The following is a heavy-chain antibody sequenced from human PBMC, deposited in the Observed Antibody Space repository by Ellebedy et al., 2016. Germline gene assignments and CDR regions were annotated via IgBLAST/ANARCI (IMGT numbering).Heavy chain of an antibody. CDR1: GFTFSSYA. V-gene: IGHV3-23*01. CDR3: AKDRPGELDY. CDR2: ISGSGGST. Sequence: GESLKISCAASGFTFSSYAMSWVRQAPGKGLEWVSAISGSGGSTYYADSVKGRFTISRDNSKNTLYLQMNSLRAEDTAVYYCAKDRPGELDYWGQGTLVTVSS. D-gene: IGHD6-6*01. J-gene: IGHJ4*02.